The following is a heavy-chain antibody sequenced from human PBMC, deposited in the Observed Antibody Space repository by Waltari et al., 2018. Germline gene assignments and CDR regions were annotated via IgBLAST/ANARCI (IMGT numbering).Heavy chain of an antibody. J-gene: IGHJ4*02. CDR1: GDSVTNGHYY. CDR3: ARWAGYCSRASCHLYFDY. Sequence: QLQLQESGPGLVKPSDTLSLTCIVSGDSVTNGHYYWSWIRQPPGKGLEWIGYIYDSGRADYTPSLESRLTMSVDTSKNHFSLRLRSGTAADTAVYYCARWAGYCSRASCHLYFDYWGQGTLVTVSA. D-gene: IGHD2-2*01. V-gene: IGHV4-61*03. CDR2: IYDSGRA.